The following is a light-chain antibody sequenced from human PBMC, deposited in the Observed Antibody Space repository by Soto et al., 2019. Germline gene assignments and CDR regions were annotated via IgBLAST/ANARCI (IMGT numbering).Light chain of an antibody. CDR1: SSDVGGYDH. J-gene: IGLJ3*02. CDR3: SSYTNKDTLL. V-gene: IGLV2-14*03. Sequence: QSALTQPASVSGSPGQSITISCTGTSSDVGGYDHVSWYQQHPGKAPKLIIYDVTVRPSGISRRFSGSKSDNTASLAVSGLQPEDKADYYCSSYTNKDTLLFGGGTKLTVL. CDR2: DVT.